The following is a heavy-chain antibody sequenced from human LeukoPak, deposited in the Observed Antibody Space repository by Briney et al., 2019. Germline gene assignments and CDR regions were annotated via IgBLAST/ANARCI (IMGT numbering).Heavy chain of an antibody. CDR1: GYTLTELS. Sequence: ASVKVSCKVSGYTLTELSMHWVRQAPGRGLEWMGGFDPEDGGTIYAQKFQGRVTMTEDTSTDTAYMELSSLRSEDTAVYFCATVSYRFNWFDPWGQGTLVTVSS. CDR2: FDPEDGGT. J-gene: IGHJ5*02. V-gene: IGHV1-24*01. CDR3: ATVSYRFNWFDP. D-gene: IGHD1-26*01.